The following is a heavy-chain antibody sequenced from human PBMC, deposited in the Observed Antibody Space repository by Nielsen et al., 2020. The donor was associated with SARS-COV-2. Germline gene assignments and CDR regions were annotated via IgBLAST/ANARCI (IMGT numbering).Heavy chain of an antibody. Sequence: GGSLRLSCAASGFTFTSYWMNWVRQTPGKGLEWVANIKQDGSEKYYVDSVKGRFTISRDNSKDTLYLQMNNLRVEDTAMYYCARDRGGSLFDYWGQGTLVTVSS. CDR2: IKQDGSEK. J-gene: IGHJ4*02. D-gene: IGHD1-26*01. CDR1: GFTFTSYW. CDR3: ARDRGGSLFDY. V-gene: IGHV3-7*03.